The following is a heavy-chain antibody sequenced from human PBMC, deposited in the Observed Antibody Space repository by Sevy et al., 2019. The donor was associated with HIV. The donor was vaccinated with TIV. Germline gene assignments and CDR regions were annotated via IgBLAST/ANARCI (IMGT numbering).Heavy chain of an antibody. CDR3: AHSLYGDYIGGYFDY. CDR2: IYWDDNK. Sequence: SGPTLVNPTQTLTLTCTFSGFSLSTSGVGVGWIRQPPGKALEWLAVIYWDDNKRNSPSLRSRLTITKDTSKIQGVLTMTNMDPVDTATYYCAHSLYGDYIGGYFDYWGQGTLVTVSS. V-gene: IGHV2-5*02. CDR1: GFSLSTSGVG. J-gene: IGHJ4*02. D-gene: IGHD4-17*01.